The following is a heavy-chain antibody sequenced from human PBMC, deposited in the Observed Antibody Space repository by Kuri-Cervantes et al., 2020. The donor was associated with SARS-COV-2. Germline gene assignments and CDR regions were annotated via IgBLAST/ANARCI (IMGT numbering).Heavy chain of an antibody. V-gene: IGHV1-24*01. CDR3: ATGTTVTTGVYYYYYMDV. CDR2: FDPEDGET. D-gene: IGHD4-17*01. Sequence: ASVKVSCKVSGYTLTELSMHWVRQAPGKGLEWMGGFDPEDGETIYAQKFQGRVTMTEDTSTDTAYMELSSLRSEDTAVYYCATGTTVTTGVYYYYYMDVWGKGTTGTESS. J-gene: IGHJ6*03. CDR1: GYTLTELS.